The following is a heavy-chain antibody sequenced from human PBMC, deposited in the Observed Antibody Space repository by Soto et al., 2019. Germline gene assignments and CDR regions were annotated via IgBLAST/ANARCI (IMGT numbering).Heavy chain of an antibody. CDR3: ARVAYGDYQPMFDY. Sequence: QVQLQESGPGLVKPSQTLSLTCTVSGGSISSDNYWSWIRQPPGKGLEWIGQIYYSGGTFYNPSLTSRVTIPVDTSKTQFSLRLTSVTAADTAVYYCARVAYGDYQPMFDYWGKGTLVAVSS. J-gene: IGHJ4*02. CDR2: IYYSGGT. D-gene: IGHD4-17*01. CDR1: GGSISSDNY. V-gene: IGHV4-30-4*01.